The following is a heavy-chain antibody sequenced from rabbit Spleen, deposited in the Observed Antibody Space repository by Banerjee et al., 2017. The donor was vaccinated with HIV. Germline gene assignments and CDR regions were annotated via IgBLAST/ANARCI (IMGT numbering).Heavy chain of an antibody. J-gene: IGHJ4*01. CDR3: ARDLAGSVGYGYGPFNL. CDR2: IYAGSSGST. Sequence: QSLEESGGGLVQPEGSLTLTCTASGFSFSYSDYMCWVRQAPGKGLEWIGCIYAGSSGSTYYASWAKGRFTISKTSSTTVTLQMTSLTAADTATYFCARDLAGSVGYGYGPFNLWGPGTLVTVS. V-gene: IGHV1S40*01. D-gene: IGHD6-1*01. CDR1: GFSFSYSDY.